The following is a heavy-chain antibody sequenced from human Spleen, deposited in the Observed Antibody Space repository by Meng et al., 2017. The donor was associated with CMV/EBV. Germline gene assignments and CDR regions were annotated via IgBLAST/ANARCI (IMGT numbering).Heavy chain of an antibody. CDR1: GFTVSSNY. Sequence: GESLKISCAASGFTVSSNYMNWVRQAPGKGLEWVSFIDTDGSTSYADVVGGRFTISRDTSKNTLYLQMNSLRAEDTAVYYCARDLPSSWYRNGMDVWGQGTTVTVSS. CDR2: IDTDGST. J-gene: IGHJ6*02. V-gene: IGHV3-53*05. CDR3: ARDLPSSWYRNGMDV. D-gene: IGHD6-13*01.